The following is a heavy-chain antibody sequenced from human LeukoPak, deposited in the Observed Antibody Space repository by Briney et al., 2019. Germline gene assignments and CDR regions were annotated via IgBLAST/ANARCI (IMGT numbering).Heavy chain of an antibody. D-gene: IGHD6-13*01. CDR1: GFTFSDYN. CDR3: ARDKAGYSSKSGVYYHYYYMDV. Sequence: GGSLRLSCAASGFTFSDYNMRWIRQAPGKGLEWVSSISRSGSTKYYADSVKGRFTISRDNAKNSLYLQMNSLRAEDTAVYYCARDKAGYSSKSGVYYHYYYMDVWGKGTTVTISS. J-gene: IGHJ6*03. V-gene: IGHV3-11*04. CDR2: ISRSGSTK.